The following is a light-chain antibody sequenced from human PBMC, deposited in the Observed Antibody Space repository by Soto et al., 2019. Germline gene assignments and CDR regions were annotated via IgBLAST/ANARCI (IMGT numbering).Light chain of an antibody. Sequence: QSVLTQPPSVSAAPGQKVTISCSGSSSNIGKNYVSWYQRLPGTAPKLLIHDNNNRPSGIPDRFSGSKSGTSATLGITGLQTGDEADYYCGTWDSSLSAVVFGEGTKLTVL. CDR2: DNN. J-gene: IGLJ2*01. CDR3: GTWDSSLSAVV. V-gene: IGLV1-51*01. CDR1: SSNIGKNY.